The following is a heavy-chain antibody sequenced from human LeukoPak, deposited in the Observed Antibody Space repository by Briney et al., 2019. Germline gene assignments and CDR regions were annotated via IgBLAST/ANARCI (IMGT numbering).Heavy chain of an antibody. D-gene: IGHD5-12*01. CDR2: INPSGGST. J-gene: IGHJ3*02. V-gene: IGHV1-46*01. Sequence: GASVKVSCKASGYTFTSSYMHWVRHATGQGLEWMGIINPSGGSTSYAQKFQGRVTMTRDTSTSTVYKELSSLRSEDTAVYYCARGGEWLDAFDIWGQGTMVTVSS. CDR1: GYTFTSSY. CDR3: ARGGEWLDAFDI.